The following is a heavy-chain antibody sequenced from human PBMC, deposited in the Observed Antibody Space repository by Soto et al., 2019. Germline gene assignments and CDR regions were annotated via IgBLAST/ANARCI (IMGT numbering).Heavy chain of an antibody. CDR2: IKQDGSDK. J-gene: IGHJ4*02. CDR1: GFTFSSYW. V-gene: IGHV3-7*03. D-gene: IGHD4-17*01. CDR3: ARDPDYGDYGEGY. Sequence: GGSLRLSCAASGFTFSSYWMSWVRQAPGKGLEWVANIKQDGSDKYYVDSVKGRFTISRDNAKNSLYLQMNSLRAEDTAVYYCARDPDYGDYGEGYWGQGTLVTVSS.